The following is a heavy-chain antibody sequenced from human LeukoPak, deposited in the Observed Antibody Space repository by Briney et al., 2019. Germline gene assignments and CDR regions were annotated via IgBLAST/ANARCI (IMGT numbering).Heavy chain of an antibody. CDR1: AFSFSSYE. Sequence: GGSLRLSCAASAFSFSSYEMNWVRQAPGQGLEWVSYISPTGYTIYYADSVKGRFTISRDSAKNSQYLQMSSLRAEDTAVYYCARVGYHGSGSFDYWGQGTLVTVSS. J-gene: IGHJ4*02. CDR2: ISPTGYTI. D-gene: IGHD3-10*01. CDR3: ARVGYHGSGSFDY. V-gene: IGHV3-48*03.